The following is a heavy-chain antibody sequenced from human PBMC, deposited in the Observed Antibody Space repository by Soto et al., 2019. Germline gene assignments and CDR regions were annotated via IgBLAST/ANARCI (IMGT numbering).Heavy chain of an antibody. Sequence: GASVKVSCKASGFTFTSSALQWGRQARGQRLEWIGWIVVGSGNTNYAQKFQERVTITRDMSTSTAYMELSSLRSEDTAVYYCAAFSYGDYPFDYWGQGTLVTVSS. CDR3: AAFSYGDYPFDY. D-gene: IGHD4-17*01. J-gene: IGHJ4*02. CDR2: IVVGSGNT. V-gene: IGHV1-58*01. CDR1: GFTFTSSA.